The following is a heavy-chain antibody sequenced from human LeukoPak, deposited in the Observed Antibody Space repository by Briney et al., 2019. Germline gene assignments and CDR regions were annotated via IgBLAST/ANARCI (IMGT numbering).Heavy chain of an antibody. V-gene: IGHV5-51*01. J-gene: IGHJ4*02. Sequence: GESLKISCKGSGYKFNAYWIAWVRQMPGKGLEWMVIIYPDDSDTRYSPSFQGQVTISADKSIKTAYLQWSSLKASDTAMYYCASSTAVTTHYFDFWGQGTLVTVSS. CDR3: ASSTAVTTHYFDF. CDR1: GYKFNAYW. CDR2: IYPDDSDT. D-gene: IGHD4-17*01.